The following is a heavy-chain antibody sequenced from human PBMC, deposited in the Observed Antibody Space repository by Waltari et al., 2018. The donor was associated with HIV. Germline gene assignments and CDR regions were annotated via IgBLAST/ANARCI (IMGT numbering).Heavy chain of an antibody. D-gene: IGHD2-21*01. CDR3: ARRRWRTTMVFVVKGGVFDI. Sequence: QVQLQQWGAGLVKPAETLSLNCAVYGGSLNNFFWSFVRRSPGKGFEWIGEINHSGKTDYNPSLKGRVSLSIDPSKKQFYLELTSMTVADTAIYYCARRRWRTTMVFVVKGGVFDIWGQGTEVTVSS. V-gene: IGHV4-34*02. CDR1: GGSLNNFF. J-gene: IGHJ3*02. CDR2: INHSGKT.